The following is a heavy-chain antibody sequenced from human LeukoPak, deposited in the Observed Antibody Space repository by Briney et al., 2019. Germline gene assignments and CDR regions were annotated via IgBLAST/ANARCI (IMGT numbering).Heavy chain of an antibody. J-gene: IGHJ5*02. CDR3: ARDSLELQRRNWFDP. CDR2: INPSGRST. CDR1: PYTFDKYY. V-gene: IGHV1-46*02. Sequence: ASVKLSCKASPYTFDKYYIHWVRQAPGQGLEWMGVINPSGRSTSYAQQFQGRVTVTRDTSTSTVYMDLSSLRSEESAVYYCARDSLELQRRNWFDPWGQGTLVTVSS. D-gene: IGHD1-7*01.